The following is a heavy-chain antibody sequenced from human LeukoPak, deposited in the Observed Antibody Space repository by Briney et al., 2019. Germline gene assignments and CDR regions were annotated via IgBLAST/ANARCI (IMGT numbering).Heavy chain of an antibody. J-gene: IGHJ4*02. Sequence: PGGSLRLSCAASGFTFSSYSMNWVRQAPGKGLEWVSYISSSSSTIYYADSVKGRFTISRDNAKNSLYLQMNSPRDEDTAVYYCARDSTVTTSPYFDYWGQGTLVTVSS. CDR3: ARDSTVTTSPYFDY. D-gene: IGHD4-17*01. V-gene: IGHV3-48*02. CDR1: GFTFSSYS. CDR2: ISSSSSTI.